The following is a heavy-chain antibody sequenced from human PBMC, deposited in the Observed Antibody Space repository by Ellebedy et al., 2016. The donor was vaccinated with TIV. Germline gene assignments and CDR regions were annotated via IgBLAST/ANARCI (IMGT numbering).Heavy chain of an antibody. CDR3: GRDYWGSIDY. Sequence: GSLRLXXTVSGGSFTNYAWGWIRQPPGKRLEWTAYVSVNGSDNFNPSLKSRVTMSLDTSKKQFSLNLRSVSAADTAIYFCGRDYWGSIDYWGQGILVTVSS. J-gene: IGHJ4*02. D-gene: IGHD3-10*01. V-gene: IGHV4-59*01. CDR1: GGSFTNYA. CDR2: VSVNGSD.